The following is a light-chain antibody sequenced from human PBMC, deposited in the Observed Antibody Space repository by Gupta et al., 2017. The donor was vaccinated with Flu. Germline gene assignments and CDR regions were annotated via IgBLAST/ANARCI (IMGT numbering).Light chain of an antibody. Sequence: QSVLTQPPSASGTPGQRVIISCSGRSSNIGSNTVNWYQQLPGTAPKLLIYSNDQRPSGVPDRFSGSKSGTSASLAISGLQSEDEADYYCAAWDDSLNAWVFGGGTKLTVL. CDR2: SND. V-gene: IGLV1-44*01. CDR1: SSNIGSNT. J-gene: IGLJ3*02. CDR3: AAWDDSLNAWV.